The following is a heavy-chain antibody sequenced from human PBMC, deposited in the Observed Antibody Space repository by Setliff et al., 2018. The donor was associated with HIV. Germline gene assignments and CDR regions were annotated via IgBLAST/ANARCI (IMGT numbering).Heavy chain of an antibody. D-gene: IGHD6-19*01. CDR1: GGTFSSHA. V-gene: IGHV1-69*10. CDR3: ARGAWYTSGWYSSRYMDV. Sequence: SVKVSCKASGGTFSSHATSWVRQAPGQGLEWMGGISPIFQIADYAQKFQGRLTITADKSTTTAYMELSSLTSEDTAIYYCARGAWYTSGWYSSRYMDVWGKGTTVTVSS. CDR2: ISPIFQIA. J-gene: IGHJ6*03.